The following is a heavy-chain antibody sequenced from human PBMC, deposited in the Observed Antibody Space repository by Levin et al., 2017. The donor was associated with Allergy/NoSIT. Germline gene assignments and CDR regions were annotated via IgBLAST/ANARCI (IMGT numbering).Heavy chain of an antibody. Sequence: SETLSLTCTVSGGSMSHYYWSWIRQSPGKGLEYIGYISEIGRTNYNPSLQSRVSISIDTSKKQFSLKLTSVTAADTALYYCARDQLGYGLDVWGPGATVIVSS. CDR2: ISEIGRT. J-gene: IGHJ6*02. CDR3: ARDQLGYGLDV. D-gene: IGHD2-2*01. CDR1: GGSMSHYY. V-gene: IGHV4-59*01.